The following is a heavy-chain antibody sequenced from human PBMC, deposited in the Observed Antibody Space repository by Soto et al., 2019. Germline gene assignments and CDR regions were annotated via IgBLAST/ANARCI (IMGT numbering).Heavy chain of an antibody. V-gene: IGHV4-31*02. J-gene: IGHJ6*02. Sequence: QVQLQESGPGLVKPSETLSFTCNVSGGSISSGDFYWSWIRQLPGKGLEWIGYINHRGGTYYNPALKRRITISVETSKNQFSLKITSVTAADTAVYFCARAPGRMMNALRYYYGLDVWGQGTTVTVSS. CDR1: GGSISSGDFY. D-gene: IGHD2-8*01. CDR2: INHRGGT. CDR3: ARAPGRMMNALRYYYGLDV.